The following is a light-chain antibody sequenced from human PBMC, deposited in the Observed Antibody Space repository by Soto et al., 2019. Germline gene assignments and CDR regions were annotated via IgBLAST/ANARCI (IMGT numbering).Light chain of an antibody. CDR3: SSYSISSTLHYV. V-gene: IGLV2-14*01. Sequence: QYALTQPASVSGSPGQSITISCTGSSSDVGAYNYVSWYQQHPGEAPKLMIYEVSNRPSRISNRFSGSKSGITASLTISGLQAEDEADYYCSSYSISSTLHYVFGTGTKVTVL. CDR2: EVS. CDR1: SSDVGAYNY. J-gene: IGLJ1*01.